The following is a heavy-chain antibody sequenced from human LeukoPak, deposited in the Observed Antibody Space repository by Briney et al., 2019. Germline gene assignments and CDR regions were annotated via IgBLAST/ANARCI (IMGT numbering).Heavy chain of an antibody. J-gene: IGHJ4*02. D-gene: IGHD3-10*01. CDR2: ISYDGSNK. CDR1: GFTFSSYA. V-gene: IGHV3-30-3*01. Sequence: QPGRSLRLSCAASGFTFSSYAMHWVRQAPGKGLEWVAVISYDGSNKYYADSVKGRFTISRDNAKNSLYLQMNSLRAEDTAVYYCARLHMVRGVTIDYWGQGTLVTVPS. CDR3: ARLHMVRGVTIDY.